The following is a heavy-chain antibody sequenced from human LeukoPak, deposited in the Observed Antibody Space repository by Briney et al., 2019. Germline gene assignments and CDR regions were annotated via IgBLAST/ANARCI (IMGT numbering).Heavy chain of an antibody. CDR2: IYYSGST. D-gene: IGHD5/OR15-5a*01. J-gene: IGHJ6*02. CDR3: ARHSSVYDYYYGMDV. Sequence: ESSETLSLTCSVSGGSIISYYWSWVRQPPGKGLEWIGYIYYSGSTNYNPSLKSRVTLSVDTSKIQFSLKLKSVTAADTAVYYCARHSSVYDYYYGMDVWGQGTTVTVSS. V-gene: IGHV4-59*08. CDR1: GGSIISYY.